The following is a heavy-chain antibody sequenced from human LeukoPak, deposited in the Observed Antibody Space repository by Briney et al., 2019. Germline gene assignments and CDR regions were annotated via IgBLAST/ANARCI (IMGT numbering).Heavy chain of an antibody. D-gene: IGHD3-10*01. CDR1: GYTFTSHG. J-gene: IGHJ5*02. V-gene: IGHV1-18*01. Sequence: ASVKVSCKASGYTFTSHGIIWVRQAPGQGLEWMGWVSAYNGNTKYAQKVQGRVTMTTDTSTSTAYMELRSLRSEDTAVYYCARGTMVRGANWFDPWGQGTLVTVSS. CDR2: VSAYNGNT. CDR3: ARGTMVRGANWFDP.